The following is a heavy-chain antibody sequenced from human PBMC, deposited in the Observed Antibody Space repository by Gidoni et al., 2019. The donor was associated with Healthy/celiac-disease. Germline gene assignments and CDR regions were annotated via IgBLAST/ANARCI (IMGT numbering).Heavy chain of an antibody. Sequence: QVQLQQRGAGLLKPSETLSLTGAVYGGSFSGYYWSWIRQPPGKGLEWIGEINHSGSTNYNPSLKSRVPISVDTSKNQFSLKLSSVTAADTAVYYCARGRCSRTSCPPPGHNGRYMDVWGKGTTVTVSS. CDR3: ARGRCSRTSCPPPGHNGRYMDV. J-gene: IGHJ6*03. CDR2: INHSGST. D-gene: IGHD2-2*01. CDR1: GGSFSGYY. V-gene: IGHV4-34*01.